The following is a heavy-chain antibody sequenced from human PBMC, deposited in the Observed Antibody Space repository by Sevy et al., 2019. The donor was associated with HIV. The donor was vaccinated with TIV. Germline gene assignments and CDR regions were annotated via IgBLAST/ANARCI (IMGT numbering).Heavy chain of an antibody. CDR1: GFTFTNYA. CDR2: ISDSGDTT. D-gene: IGHD3-10*01. V-gene: IGHV3-23*01. J-gene: IGHJ4*02. Sequence: GGSLRLSCAASGFTFTNYAMNWVRQAPGKGLEWVSGISDSGDTTHYAESVKGRFTISRDNSKNTVSPQMSSLRAEDTAIYYCAKLPSTVMFREKGYWGQGTRVTVSS. CDR3: AKLPSTVMFREKGY.